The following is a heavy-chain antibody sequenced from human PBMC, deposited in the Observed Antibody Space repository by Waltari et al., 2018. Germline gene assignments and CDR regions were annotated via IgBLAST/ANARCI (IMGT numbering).Heavy chain of an antibody. CDR2: SSSRSSTI. D-gene: IGHD3-22*01. CDR3: ARALPYYFDATGFSYFDF. V-gene: IGHV3-48*01. CDR1: GFILSNYN. Sequence: EVQLVESGGGLVQPGGALRLSCGSSGFILSNYNMNWVRQAPWKGLDWVSYSSSRSSTIYYADSVKGRFTITRDNANNSLYLEMSSLRPEDTAVYYCARALPYYFDATGFSYFDFWGLGTLVTVSS. J-gene: IGHJ4*02.